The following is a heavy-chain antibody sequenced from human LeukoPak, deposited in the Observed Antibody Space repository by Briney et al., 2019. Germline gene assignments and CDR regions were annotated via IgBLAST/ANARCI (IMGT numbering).Heavy chain of an antibody. CDR3: AKDGESGSYFFGSAFGI. CDR2: ISYDGSNK. V-gene: IGHV3-30*18. Sequence: GGSLRLSCAASGFTFSSYGMHWVRQAPGKGLEWVAVISYDGSNKYYADSVKGRFTISRDNSKNTLYLQMNSLRAEDTAVYYCAKDGESGSYFFGSAFGIWGQGTMVTVSS. CDR1: GFTFSSYG. D-gene: IGHD1-26*01. J-gene: IGHJ3*02.